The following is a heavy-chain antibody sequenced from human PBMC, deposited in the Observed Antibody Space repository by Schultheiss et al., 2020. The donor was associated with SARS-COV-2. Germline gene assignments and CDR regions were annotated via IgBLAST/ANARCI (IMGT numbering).Heavy chain of an antibody. CDR3: ARPLIAVAGTIGNNDY. CDR1: GFTFSSYG. V-gene: IGHV3-48*01. J-gene: IGHJ4*02. Sequence: GSLRLSCAASGFTFSSYGMHWVRQAPGKGLEWVSYISSSGSTIYYADSVKGRFTISRDNSKNTLYLQMNSLRAEDTAVYYCARPLIAVAGTIGNNDYWGQGTLVTVSS. D-gene: IGHD6-19*01. CDR2: ISSSGSTI.